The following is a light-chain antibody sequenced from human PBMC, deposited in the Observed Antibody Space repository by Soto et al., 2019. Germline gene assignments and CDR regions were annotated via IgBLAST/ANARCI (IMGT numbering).Light chain of an antibody. CDR2: DVS. J-gene: IGLJ1*01. CDR3: SSFADSSARDYV. V-gene: IGLV2-14*03. Sequence: QSALTQPTSVSGSPGQSITISCTGTSSDIGAYDYVSWYQQHPGGVPKLLIYDVSSRPSGVSSRFSGSKSGNTSSLTISGLQADDESDYYCSSFADSSARDYVFGGGTKLTVL. CDR1: SSDIGAYDY.